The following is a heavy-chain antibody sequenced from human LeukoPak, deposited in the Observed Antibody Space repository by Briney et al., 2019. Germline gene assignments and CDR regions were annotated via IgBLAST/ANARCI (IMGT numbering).Heavy chain of an antibody. CDR1: GFTFSSYG. J-gene: IGHJ3*02. Sequence: GGSLRLSCAASGFTFSSYGVHWVRQAPGKGLEWVAVISYDGSNKYYADSVKGRFTISRDNSKNTLYLQMNSLRAEDTAVYYCAKIRLGDGYNSDAFDIWGQGTMVTVSS. CDR2: ISYDGSNK. V-gene: IGHV3-30*18. D-gene: IGHD5-24*01. CDR3: AKIRLGDGYNSDAFDI.